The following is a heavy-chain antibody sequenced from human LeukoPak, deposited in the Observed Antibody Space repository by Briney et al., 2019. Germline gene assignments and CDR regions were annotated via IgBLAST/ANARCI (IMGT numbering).Heavy chain of an antibody. CDR3: ARDQGSTYYYDSSGYDRAYYNWFDP. CDR1: GGTFSSYA. V-gene: IGHV1-69*05. D-gene: IGHD3-22*01. J-gene: IGHJ5*02. Sequence: SVKVSCKASGGTFSSYAISWVRQAPGQGLEWMGGIIPIFGTANYAQKFQGRVTITTDESTSTAYMELSSLRSEDTAVYYCARDQGSTYYYDSSGYDRAYYNWFDPWGQGTLVTVSS. CDR2: IIPIFGTA.